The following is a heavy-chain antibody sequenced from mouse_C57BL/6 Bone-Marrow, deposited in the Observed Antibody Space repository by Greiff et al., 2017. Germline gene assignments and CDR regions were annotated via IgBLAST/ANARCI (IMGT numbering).Heavy chain of an antibody. Sequence: VQLQQSGPGLVQPSQSLSITCTVSGFSLTSYGVHWVRQSPGKGLEWLGVIWRGGSTDYNAAFMSRLSITKDNSKSQVFFKMNSLQADDTAIYDWAKKGTTVVAPHAMDYWGQGTSVTVSS. V-gene: IGHV2-5*01. CDR1: GFSLTSYG. D-gene: IGHD1-1*01. CDR2: IWRGGST. CDR3: AKKGTTVVAPHAMDY. J-gene: IGHJ4*01.